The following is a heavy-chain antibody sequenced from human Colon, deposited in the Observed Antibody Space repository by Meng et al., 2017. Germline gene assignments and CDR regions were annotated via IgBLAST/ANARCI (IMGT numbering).Heavy chain of an antibody. Sequence: GESLKISCAASGFTFSSYAMSWVRQAPGKGLEWVPAISGSGGSTYYADSVKGRFTISRDNSKNTLYLQMNSLRAEDTAVYYCAKDLPEHYDSSGYTDYWGQGTLVTVSS. V-gene: IGHV3-23*01. CDR1: GFTFSSYA. CDR2: ISGSGGST. J-gene: IGHJ4*02. D-gene: IGHD3-22*01. CDR3: AKDLPEHYDSSGYTDY.